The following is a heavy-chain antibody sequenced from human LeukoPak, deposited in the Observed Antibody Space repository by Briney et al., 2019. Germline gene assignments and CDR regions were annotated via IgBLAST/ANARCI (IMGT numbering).Heavy chain of an antibody. D-gene: IGHD6-13*01. CDR1: GFTFSSYG. V-gene: IGHV3-30*19. CDR2: ISYDGSNK. CDR3: ARGLYSSSWYHKASGLASFDY. Sequence: GGSLRLSCAASGFTFSSYGMHWVRQAPGKGLEWVAVISYDGSNKYYADSVKGRFTISRDNSKNTLYLQMNSLRAEDTAVYYCARGLYSSSWYHKASGLASFDYWGQGTLVTVSS. J-gene: IGHJ4*02.